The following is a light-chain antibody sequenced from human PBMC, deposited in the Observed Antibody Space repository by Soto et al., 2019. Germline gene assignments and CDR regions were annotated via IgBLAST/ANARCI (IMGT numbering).Light chain of an antibody. CDR2: DAS. CDR3: QQYNSYPWT. J-gene: IGKJ1*01. Sequence: DFQMAPSSSTLSASVGDRVTLTCRASQSISRRLAWYQQKPGKAPKLLIYDASSLESGVPSRFSGSGSGTEFTLTITSLQPDDFATYYCQQYNSYPWTFGQGTKVDIK. CDR1: QSISRR. V-gene: IGKV1-5*01.